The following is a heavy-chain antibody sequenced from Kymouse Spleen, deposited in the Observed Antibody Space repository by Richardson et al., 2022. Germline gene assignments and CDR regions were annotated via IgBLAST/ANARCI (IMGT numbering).Heavy chain of an antibody. CDR3: TEGVLYYYYYGMDV. D-gene: IGHD2-8*01. V-gene: IGHV3-15*01. J-gene: IGHJ6*02. Sequence: EVQLVESGGGLVKPGGSLRLSCAASGFTFSNAWMSWVRQAPGKGLEWVGRIKSKTDGGTTDYAAPVKGRFTISRDDSKNTLYLQMNSLKTEDTAVYYCTEGVLYYYYYGMDVWGQGTTVTVSS. CDR1: GFTFSNAW. CDR2: IKSKTDGGTT.